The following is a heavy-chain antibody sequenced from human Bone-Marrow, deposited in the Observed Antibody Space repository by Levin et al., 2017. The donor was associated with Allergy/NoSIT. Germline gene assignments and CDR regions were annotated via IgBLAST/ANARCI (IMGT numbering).Heavy chain of an antibody. D-gene: IGHD6-13*01. CDR3: ARADSSRWFGS. CDR2: IYYNGNT. Sequence: SETLSLTCTVSGGSISSYFWGWIRQPPGKGLEWMGYIYYNGNTHYNPSFESRVTISVDMSKNQFSLNLNSVTAADTAASFCARADSSRWFGSWGQGTLVTVSS. CDR1: GGSISSYF. V-gene: IGHV4-59*01. J-gene: IGHJ5*02.